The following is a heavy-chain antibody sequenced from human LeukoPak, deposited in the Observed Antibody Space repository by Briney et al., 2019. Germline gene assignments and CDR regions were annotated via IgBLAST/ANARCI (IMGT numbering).Heavy chain of an antibody. CDR3: ARGAYDSSDYYYSH. J-gene: IGHJ1*01. V-gene: IGHV3-30-3*01. CDR1: GFTFSSYA. CDR2: ISYHGSNK. Sequence: HPGGSLRLSCAASGFTFSSYAMYWVRQAPGKGLEWVAVISYHGSNKYYADSVKGRFTISRDNSKNTLYLQMNSLRAEDTAVYYCARGAYDSSDYYYSHWGQGTLVTVSS. D-gene: IGHD3-22*01.